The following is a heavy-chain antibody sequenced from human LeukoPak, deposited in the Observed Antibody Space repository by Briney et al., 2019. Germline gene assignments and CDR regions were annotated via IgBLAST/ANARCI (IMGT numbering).Heavy chain of an antibody. CDR3: AKPPPAAMDAFDI. CDR1: GFTFSSYA. Sequence: GGSLRLSCAASGFTFSSYAMSWVRQAPGKGLEWVSAISSSGGSTYYADSLKGRSTISRDNSKNTLYLQMNSLRAEDTAVYYCAKPPPAAMDAFDIWGQGTMVTVAS. D-gene: IGHD2-2*01. CDR2: ISSSGGST. J-gene: IGHJ3*02. V-gene: IGHV3-23*01.